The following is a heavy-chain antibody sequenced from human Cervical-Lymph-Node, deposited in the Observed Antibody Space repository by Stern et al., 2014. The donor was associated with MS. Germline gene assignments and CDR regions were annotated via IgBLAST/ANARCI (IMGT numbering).Heavy chain of an antibody. J-gene: IGHJ1*01. D-gene: IGHD4-17*01. CDR2: SSAYNGNA. CDR1: GYTFSNYG. V-gene: IGHV1-18*01. CDR3: AREEDGDNWYFQH. Sequence: VQLVESGAEVKKPGASVKVSCKASGYTFSNYGITWVRQAPGQGLEWMGWSSAYNGNANYAQKLQGRVTMTTDTSTSTAYMELRTLRSDDTAVYYCAREEDGDNWYFQHWGQGTLVTVSS.